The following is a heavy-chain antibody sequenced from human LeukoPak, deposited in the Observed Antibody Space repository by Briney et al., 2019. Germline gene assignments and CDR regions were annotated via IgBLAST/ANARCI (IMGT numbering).Heavy chain of an antibody. CDR1: GFTFSSYA. CDR3: VKVHRESSLSGYFQH. CDR2: ISSNGGST. J-gene: IGHJ1*01. V-gene: IGHV3-64D*06. D-gene: IGHD1-26*01. Sequence: PGGSLRLSCSASGFTFSSYAMHWVRQAPGKGLEYVSAISSNGGSTYYADSVKGRFTISRDNSKNTLYLQMSSLRAEDTAVYYCVKVHRESSLSGYFQHWGQGTLVTVSS.